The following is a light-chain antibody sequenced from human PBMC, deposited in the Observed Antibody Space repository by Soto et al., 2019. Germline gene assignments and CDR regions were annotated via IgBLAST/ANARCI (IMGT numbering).Light chain of an antibody. V-gene: IGKV3-20*01. CDR2: GAS. J-gene: IGKJ1*01. Sequence: EIVMTQSPDTLSVSPGERATLSCRASQSVSSSYLAWYQQKPGQAPRLLIYGASSRATGIPDRFSGSGSGTDFSLTISRLEPEDFATYYCQQSYSTPRTFGQGTKVDI. CDR3: QQSYSTPRT. CDR1: QSVSSSY.